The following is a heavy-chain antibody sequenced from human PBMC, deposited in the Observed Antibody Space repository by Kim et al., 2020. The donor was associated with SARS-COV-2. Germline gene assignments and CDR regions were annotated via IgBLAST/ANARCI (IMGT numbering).Heavy chain of an antibody. CDR2: PGDSDT. CDR3: ARIGDY. J-gene: IGHJ4*02. D-gene: IGHD2-15*01. V-gene: IGHV5-51*01. Sequence: PGDSDTRYSPSLQGQVTISADQSISTAYLQWSSLKASDTAMYYCARIGDYWGQGTLVTVSS.